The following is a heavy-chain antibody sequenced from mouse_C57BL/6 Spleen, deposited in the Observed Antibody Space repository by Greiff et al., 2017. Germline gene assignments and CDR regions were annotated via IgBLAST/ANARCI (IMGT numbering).Heavy chain of an antibody. CDR2: ISSGGSYT. V-gene: IGHV5-6*02. CDR3: ASDGGSGSSFWYFDV. D-gene: IGHD1-1*01. CDR1: GFTFSSYG. J-gene: IGHJ1*03. Sequence: DVKLVESGGDLVKPGGSLKLSCAASGFTFSSYGMSWVRQTPEKRLEWVATISSGGSYTYYPDSVKGRFTISRDNAKNTLYLQMSSLKSEDTAMYYGASDGGSGSSFWYFDVWGTGTTVTVSS.